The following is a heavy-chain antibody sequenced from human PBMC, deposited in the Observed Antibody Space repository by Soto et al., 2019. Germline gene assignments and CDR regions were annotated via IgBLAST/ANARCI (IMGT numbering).Heavy chain of an antibody. D-gene: IGHD1-1*01. J-gene: IGHJ5*02. V-gene: IGHV5-51*01. Sequence: PGESLKISFKGSGYTFSGYWIGWVRQMSGKGLEWMGIIYPGDSDARYSPSFQGQVTISADESITTAYLQWDSLKASDTAIYYCVVQQKLPWVNAWGQGTLVTVSS. CDR1: GYTFSGYW. CDR3: VVQQKLPWVNA. CDR2: IYPGDSDA.